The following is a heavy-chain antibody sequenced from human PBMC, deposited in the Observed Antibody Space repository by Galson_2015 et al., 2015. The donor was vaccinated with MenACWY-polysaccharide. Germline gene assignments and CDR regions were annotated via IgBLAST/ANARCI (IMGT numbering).Heavy chain of an antibody. CDR2: INSDGRST. V-gene: IGHV3-74*01. J-gene: IGHJ6*02. Sequence: SLRLSCAASGLTFSSYWMHWVRQAPGKGLVWVSRINSDGRSTSYVDSVKGRFTISRDNAKNTLYLQMNSLRAEDTAVYYCARSRAWSTGYYYGMDVWGQGTTVTVSS. CDR1: GLTFSSYW. D-gene: IGHD1-1*01. CDR3: ARSRAWSTGYYYGMDV.